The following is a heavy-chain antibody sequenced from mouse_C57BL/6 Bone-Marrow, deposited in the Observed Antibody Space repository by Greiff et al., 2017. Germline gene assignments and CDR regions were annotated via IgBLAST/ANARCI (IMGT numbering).Heavy chain of an antibody. D-gene: IGHD2-4*01. CDR3: ARWEGYDYDGYCDY. CDR2: IYPRSGTT. CDR1: GYTFTSYG. J-gene: IGHJ2*01. Sequence: QVQLQQSGAELARPGASVKLSCKASGYTFTSYGISWVKQRTGQGLEWIGEIYPRSGTTYYNEKFKGKATLTADKYSSTAYMELRSMTSEDSAVYFCARWEGYDYDGYCDYWGQGTTLTVSS. V-gene: IGHV1-81*01.